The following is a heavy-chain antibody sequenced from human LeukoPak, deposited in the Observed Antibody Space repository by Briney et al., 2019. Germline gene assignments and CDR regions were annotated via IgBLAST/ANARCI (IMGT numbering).Heavy chain of an antibody. V-gene: IGHV1-2*02. Sequence: ASVKVSFKASGFTFTGYYIQWVRQAPGQGLEWMGWISPHSGATKYAQRFQGRVTMTRDTSITTAYMDLSSLRSDNAAVYYCARVANYYDSSGPFDYWGQGTLVTVSS. CDR3: ARVANYYDSSGPFDY. D-gene: IGHD3-22*01. CDR1: GFTFTGYY. J-gene: IGHJ4*02. CDR2: ISPHSGAT.